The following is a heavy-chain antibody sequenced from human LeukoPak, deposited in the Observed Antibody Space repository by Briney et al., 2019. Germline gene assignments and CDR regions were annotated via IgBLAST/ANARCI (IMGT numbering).Heavy chain of an antibody. CDR1: GDAITSDKYY. J-gene: IGHJ4*02. CDR2: IYYSGNA. CDR3: ARARGVTGSTGFDY. Sequence: SEALSLTCTVSGDAITSDKYYWGWIRQPPGKGLEWIGYIYYSGNANYNPSLRSRVTMSVDTSKNQFSLKLPSVTAADTAVYYCARARGVTGSTGFDYWGQGTLVTVSS. D-gene: IGHD3-9*01. V-gene: IGHV4-61*01.